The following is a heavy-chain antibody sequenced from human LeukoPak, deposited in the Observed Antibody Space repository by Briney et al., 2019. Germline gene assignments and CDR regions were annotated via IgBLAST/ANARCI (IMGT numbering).Heavy chain of an antibody. CDR3: ARQLRQNWFDP. V-gene: IGHV4-59*08. CDR1: GGSIGSYY. J-gene: IGHJ5*02. CDR2: IYNSGST. Sequence: SETLSLTCTVAGGSIGSYYWSWIRQPPGKELEWLGYIYNSGSTNYNPALKSRVTFSVDTSQKQFSLNLSSVTAADTAVYYCARQLRQNWFDPWGQGTLVTVSS.